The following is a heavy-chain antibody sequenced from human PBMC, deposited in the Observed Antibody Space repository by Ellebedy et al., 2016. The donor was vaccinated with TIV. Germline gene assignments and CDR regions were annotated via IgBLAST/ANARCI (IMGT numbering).Heavy chain of an antibody. CDR3: VKAWGD. V-gene: IGHV3-64D*06. J-gene: IGHJ4*02. CDR2: ISSNGGST. D-gene: IGHD3-16*01. Sequence: GESLKISCAASGFTFSSYAMHWVRQAPGKGLEYVSAISSNGGSTYYADSVKGRFTISRDNSKNTLYLQMSSLRPDDTAVYYCVKAWGDWGQGTLVTVSS. CDR1: GFTFSSYA.